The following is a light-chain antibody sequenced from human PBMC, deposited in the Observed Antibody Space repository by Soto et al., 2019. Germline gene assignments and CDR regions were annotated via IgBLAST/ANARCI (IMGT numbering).Light chain of an antibody. V-gene: IGKV1-27*01. CDR1: PGIAFY. Sequence: DVQMTQSPSSLSASVGDTVTITCRASPGIAFYLAWFQQRPGKAPNLLISAASNLQSGVPSRFSGSGSGTDFTLTISSLQPEDVATYYCQKYDTAPFTFGPGTRVDVK. J-gene: IGKJ3*01. CDR2: AAS. CDR3: QKYDTAPFT.